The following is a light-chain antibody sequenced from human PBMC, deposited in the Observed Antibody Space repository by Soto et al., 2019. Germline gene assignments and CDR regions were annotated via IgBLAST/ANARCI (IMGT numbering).Light chain of an antibody. CDR2: GTS. V-gene: IGKV3D-20*02. CDR3: QQRSNWSIT. CDR1: QGVSSNY. Sequence: EIVLTQSPGTLSLSPGERATLSCRASQGVSSNYLAWYQQKSGQAPRLLLYGTSSRATGIPERFSGSGSETGFTLTISSLEPEDFAVYYCQQRSNWSITFGQGTRLEIK. J-gene: IGKJ5*01.